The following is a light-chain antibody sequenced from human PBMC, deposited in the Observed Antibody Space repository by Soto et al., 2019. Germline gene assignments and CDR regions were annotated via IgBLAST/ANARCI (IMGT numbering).Light chain of an antibody. Sequence: QSALTQPASVSGSPGQSITISCTGTSSDVGGYSYVSWYQQHPGKAPKLIIYEVSNRPSGLSNRFSGSKSGNTASLTISGLQAEDEADYYCTSYTGSNTAVFGGGTKLTVL. CDR2: EVS. CDR3: TSYTGSNTAV. V-gene: IGLV2-14*01. CDR1: SSDVGGYSY. J-gene: IGLJ2*01.